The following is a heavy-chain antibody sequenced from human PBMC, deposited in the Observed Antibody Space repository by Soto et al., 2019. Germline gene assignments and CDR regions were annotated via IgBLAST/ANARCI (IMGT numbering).Heavy chain of an antibody. Sequence: ASVKVSCKASGYTFTGYYMHWVRQAPGQGLEWMGWINPNSGGTNYAQKFQGWVTMTRDTSISTAYMELSRLRSDDTAVYYCARERAAGTTVDYWGQGTLVTVSS. CDR1: GYTFTGYY. CDR2: INPNSGGT. D-gene: IGHD6-13*01. V-gene: IGHV1-2*04. J-gene: IGHJ4*02. CDR3: ARERAAGTTVDY.